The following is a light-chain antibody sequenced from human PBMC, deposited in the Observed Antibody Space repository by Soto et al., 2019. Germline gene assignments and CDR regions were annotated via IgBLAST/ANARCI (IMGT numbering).Light chain of an antibody. CDR1: SSDVGAYNY. CDR2: EVS. Sequence: QSALTQPASVSGSPGQSVAISCTGTSSDVGAYNYISWYQQHPGKAPKLLLSEVSNRPSGVSDRFSGSKSGNTASLTISGLQAEDEAYYYCSSLTTSFTYVFGTGTKSTVL. J-gene: IGLJ1*01. CDR3: SSLTTSFTYV. V-gene: IGLV2-14*01.